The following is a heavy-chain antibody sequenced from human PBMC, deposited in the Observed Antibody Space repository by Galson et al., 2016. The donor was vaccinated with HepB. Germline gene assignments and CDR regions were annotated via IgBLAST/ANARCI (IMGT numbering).Heavy chain of an antibody. V-gene: IGHV5-10-1*01. J-gene: IGHJ4*02. Sequence: GAEVKKPGESLRISCEGFGYTFTSYWINWVRQMPGKGLEWMGRIDPSDSYTNYSPSFKGHVSISADKSLIAAYLHWSSLRASDTAIYYCAKNAILTGDSAFDYWGQGTLVTVSS. CDR1: GYTFTSYW. CDR3: AKNAILTGDSAFDY. D-gene: IGHD3-9*01. CDR2: IDPSDSYT.